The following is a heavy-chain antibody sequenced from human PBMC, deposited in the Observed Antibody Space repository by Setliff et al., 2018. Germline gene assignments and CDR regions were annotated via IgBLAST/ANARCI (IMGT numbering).Heavy chain of an antibody. Sequence: SETLSLTCAVSGGSISSSYYYWGWIRQPPGKGLEWIGSIYYSGSTYYNPSLKSRVTISVDTSKNQFSLKLSSVTAADTAVYYCARGRVEMATITPFDYWGQGTLVTVSS. V-gene: IGHV4-39*07. CDR1: GGSISSSYYY. CDR2: IYYSGST. CDR3: ARGRVEMATITPFDY. J-gene: IGHJ4*02. D-gene: IGHD5-12*01.